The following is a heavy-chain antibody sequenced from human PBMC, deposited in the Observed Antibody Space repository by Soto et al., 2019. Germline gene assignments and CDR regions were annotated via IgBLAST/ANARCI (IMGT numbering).Heavy chain of an antibody. Sequence: QVQLQESGPGLVKSSQTLSLTCTVSGGSISSGCHYWSWIRQHPGKGLEWIGYIYYSGSTYYNPSLESRVTIPVDTSKNQFSLKLSSVTAADTAVYYCVRGIGGYFHYWGQGSLVTVSS. J-gene: IGHJ4*02. D-gene: IGHD3-3*01. V-gene: IGHV4-31*03. CDR3: VRGIGGYFHY. CDR2: IYYSGST. CDR1: GGSISSGCHY.